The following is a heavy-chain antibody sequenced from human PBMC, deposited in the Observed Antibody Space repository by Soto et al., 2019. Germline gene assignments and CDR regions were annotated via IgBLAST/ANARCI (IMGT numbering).Heavy chain of an antibody. D-gene: IGHD6-6*01. Sequence: QVQLQETGPGLVKPSQTLSLTCTVSGGSISSGGYYWSWIRQHPGKGLEWIGYIYYSGSTYFNPSRYGELTRSVDTSNNQLSLQLGSGTAADTAVYYGARAGHSSSAEWANWFDSWRQGTLVTVSS. J-gene: IGHJ5*01. CDR3: ARAGHSSSAEWANWFDS. V-gene: IGHV4-31*01. CDR1: GGSISSGGYY. CDR2: IYYSGST.